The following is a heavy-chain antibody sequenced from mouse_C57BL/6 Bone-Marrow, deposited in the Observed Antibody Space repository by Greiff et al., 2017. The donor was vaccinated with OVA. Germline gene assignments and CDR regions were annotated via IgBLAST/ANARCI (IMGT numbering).Heavy chain of an antibody. D-gene: IGHD1-1*01. CDR3: ARAHYDGSGDY. V-gene: IGHV1-64*01. J-gene: IGHJ4*01. CDR2: IHPNSGST. Sequence: QVQLQQSGAELVKPGASVKLSCKASGYTFTSYWMHWVKQRPGQGLEWIGMIHPNSGSTNYNEKFKSKATLTVYKSSSTAYLQLSSLTSDDSAVYYCARAHYDGSGDYWGQGTSVTVSS. CDR1: GYTFTSYW.